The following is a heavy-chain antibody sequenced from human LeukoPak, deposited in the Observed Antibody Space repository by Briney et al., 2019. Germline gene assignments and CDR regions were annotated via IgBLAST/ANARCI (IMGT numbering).Heavy chain of an antibody. D-gene: IGHD6-19*01. CDR2: ISGSGGST. J-gene: IGHJ4*02. Sequence: GGSLRLSCAASGFTFSSYAMSWVRQAPGKGLEWVSAISGSGGSTYYADSAKGRFTISRDNSKNTLYLQMNSLRAEDTAVYYCAKDRDSSGWYLGDFDYWGQGTLVTVSS. CDR1: GFTFSSYA. CDR3: AKDRDSSGWYLGDFDY. V-gene: IGHV3-23*01.